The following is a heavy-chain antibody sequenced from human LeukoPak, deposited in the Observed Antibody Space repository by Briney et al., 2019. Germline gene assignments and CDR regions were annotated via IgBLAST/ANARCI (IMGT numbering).Heavy chain of an antibody. CDR1: GYTFTGYY. CDR3: ARDEETFDI. J-gene: IGHJ3*02. Sequence: ASVKVSCKASGYTFTGYYMHWVRQAPGQGLEWMGWINPNSGGTNYAQKFQGRVTMTRDMSTSTVYMELSSLRSEDTAVYYCARDEETFDIWGQGTMVTVSS. V-gene: IGHV1-2*02. CDR2: INPNSGGT.